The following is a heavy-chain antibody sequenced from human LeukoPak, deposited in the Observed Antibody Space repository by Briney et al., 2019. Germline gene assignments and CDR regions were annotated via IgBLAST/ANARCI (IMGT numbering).Heavy chain of an antibody. CDR1: GYSISSGYY. V-gene: IGHV4-38-2*02. CDR3: ASLLYYDSSGYVYY. Sequence: SETLSLTCTVSGYSISSGYYWGWIRQPPGKGLEWIGSIYHSGSTYYNPSLKSRVTISVDTSKNQFSLKLSSVTAADTAVYYCASLLYYDSSGYVYYWGQGTLVTVSS. J-gene: IGHJ4*02. D-gene: IGHD3-22*01. CDR2: IYHSGST.